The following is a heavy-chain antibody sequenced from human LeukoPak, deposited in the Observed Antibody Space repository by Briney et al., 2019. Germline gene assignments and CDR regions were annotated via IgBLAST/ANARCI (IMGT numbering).Heavy chain of an antibody. D-gene: IGHD3-22*01. J-gene: IGHJ4*02. Sequence: SETLSLTCAVYGGSFSGYYWSWIRQPPGKGPEWIGEINHSGSTNYNPSLKSRVTISVDTSKDQFSLKLSSVTAADTAVYHCASSPLGVGGYYDYWGQGTLVTVSS. CDR3: ASSPLGVGGYYDY. CDR2: INHSGST. V-gene: IGHV4-34*01. CDR1: GGSFSGYY.